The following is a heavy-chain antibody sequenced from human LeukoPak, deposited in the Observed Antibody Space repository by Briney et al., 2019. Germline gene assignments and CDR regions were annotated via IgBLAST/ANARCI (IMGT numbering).Heavy chain of an antibody. V-gene: IGHV3-20*04. D-gene: IGHD2-2*01. CDR2: IIWNGGST. Sequence: GGSLRLSCAASGFTFDDYGMSWVRQAPGKGLEWVSGIIWNGGSTGYADSVKGRFTISRDNAKNSLYLQMNSLRAEDTALYYCARGQIVVVPAAFFDYWGQGTLVTVSS. J-gene: IGHJ4*02. CDR1: GFTFDDYG. CDR3: ARGQIVVVPAAFFDY.